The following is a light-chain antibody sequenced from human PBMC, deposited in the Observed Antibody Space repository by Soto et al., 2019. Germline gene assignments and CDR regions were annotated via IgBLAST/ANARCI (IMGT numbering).Light chain of an antibody. J-gene: IGKJ1*01. V-gene: IGKV3-20*01. CDR1: ERVMENY. CDR2: GAS. CDR3: QQYGSSGT. Sequence: EIVLTQSPGTLSVSPGERATLSCRASERVMENYLAWYQHKPGQAPRLLIYGASTRATGIPARFSGSGSGTDFTLTISRLEPEDFAVYYCQQYGSSGTFGQGTKVDIK.